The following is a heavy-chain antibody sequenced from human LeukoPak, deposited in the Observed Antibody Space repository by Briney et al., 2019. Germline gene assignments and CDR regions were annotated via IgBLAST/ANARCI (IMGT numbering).Heavy chain of an antibody. V-gene: IGHV7-4-1*02. CDR2: INTNTGNP. Sequence: GASVKVSCKASGYTFTGYYLHWVRQAPGQGLEWMGWINTNTGNPTYAQGFTGRFVFSLDTSVSTAYLQISSLKAEDTAVYYCARDPHQIVGATTFFDYWGQGTLVTVSS. D-gene: IGHD1-26*01. CDR1: GYTFTGYY. J-gene: IGHJ4*02. CDR3: ARDPHQIVGATTFFDY.